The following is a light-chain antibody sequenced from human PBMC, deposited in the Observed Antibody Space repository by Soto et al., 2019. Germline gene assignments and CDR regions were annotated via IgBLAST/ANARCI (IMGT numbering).Light chain of an antibody. CDR3: LQYNNWPPEAWT. J-gene: IGKJ1*01. CDR2: GAS. V-gene: IGKV3-15*01. Sequence: EIVMTQSPATLSVSPGERATLSCRASQSVSSNLAWYQHRPGQAPRLLINGASTRATGIPGRFSGSGSGTEFTLTISSLQSEDIAVYFCLQYNNWPPEAWTFGPGTNVEIK. CDR1: QSVSSN.